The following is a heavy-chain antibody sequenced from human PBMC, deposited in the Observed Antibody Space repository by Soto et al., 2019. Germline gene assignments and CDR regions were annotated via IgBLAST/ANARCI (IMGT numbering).Heavy chain of an antibody. V-gene: IGHV3-30*18. CDR2: ILYDGSKE. Sequence: GGSLRLSCAASGFTFSSYTMYWVRQAPGKGLEWVALILYDGSKEYYADSVKGRFTVSRDNSKNTLYLQVNSLRAEDTAVYYCAKDRGYTYGHTFENWGQGTLVTVSS. CDR3: AKDRGYTYGHTFEN. D-gene: IGHD5-18*01. CDR1: GFTFSSYT. J-gene: IGHJ4*02.